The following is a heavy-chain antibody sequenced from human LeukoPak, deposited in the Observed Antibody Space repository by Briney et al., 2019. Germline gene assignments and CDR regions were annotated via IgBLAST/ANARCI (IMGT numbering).Heavy chain of an antibody. CDR2: IYHSGST. CDR3: ARTSGVFSNSYV. V-gene: IGHV4-38-2*02. Sequence: SETLSLTCTVSGGSISSYYWGWIRQPPGKGLEWIGSIYHSGSTYYNPSLKSRVTISVDTSKNQFSLKLSSVTAADTAVYYCARTSGVFSNSYVWGKGTTVTVSS. D-gene: IGHD3-9*01. CDR1: GGSISSYY. J-gene: IGHJ6*04.